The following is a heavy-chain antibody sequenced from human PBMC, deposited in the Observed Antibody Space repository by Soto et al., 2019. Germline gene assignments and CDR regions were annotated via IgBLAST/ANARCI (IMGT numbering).Heavy chain of an antibody. D-gene: IGHD5-12*01. CDR2: TYYKSKWFN. V-gene: IGHV6-1*01. J-gene: IGHJ6*03. CDR3: ARGSWDDVSGHYYMDV. Sequence: SQTLSLTCAISGDSVSSNSAGWNWVRQTPSRGLEWLGRTYYKSKWFNNYAVSVKSRITINPDTSQNQFSLHLDSVTPEDTAVYFCARGSWDDVSGHYYMDVWGKGTTVTVSS. CDR1: GDSVSSNSAG.